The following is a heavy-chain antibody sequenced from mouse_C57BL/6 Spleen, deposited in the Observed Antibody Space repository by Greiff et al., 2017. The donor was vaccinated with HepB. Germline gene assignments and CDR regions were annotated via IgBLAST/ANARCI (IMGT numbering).Heavy chain of an antibody. Sequence: VQLQQSGAELVRPGTSVKMSCKASGYTFTNYGIGWAKQRPGHGLEWIGDIYPGGGYTYYNEKFKGKVTLTADKSSSTAYMQFSSLTSEDSAIYYCARGDYGSSFPFDYWGQGTTVTVSS. J-gene: IGHJ2*01. V-gene: IGHV1-63*01. CDR1: GYTFTNYG. CDR3: ARGDYGSSFPFDY. D-gene: IGHD1-1*01. CDR2: IYPGGGYT.